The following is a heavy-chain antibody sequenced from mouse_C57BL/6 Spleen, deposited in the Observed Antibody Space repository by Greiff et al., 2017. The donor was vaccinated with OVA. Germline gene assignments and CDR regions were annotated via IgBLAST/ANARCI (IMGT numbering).Heavy chain of an antibody. CDR3: TRDAETAQATVAMDY. CDR2: ISSGGDYI. J-gene: IGHJ4*01. Sequence: EVHLVESGEGLVKPGGSLKLSCAASGFTFSSYAMSWVRQTPEKRLEWVAYISSGGDYIYYADTVKGRFTIYRDNARNTLYLQMSSLKAEDTAMYYCTRDAETAQATVAMDYWGQGTSVTVSS. CDR1: GFTFSSYA. D-gene: IGHD3-2*02. V-gene: IGHV5-9-1*02.